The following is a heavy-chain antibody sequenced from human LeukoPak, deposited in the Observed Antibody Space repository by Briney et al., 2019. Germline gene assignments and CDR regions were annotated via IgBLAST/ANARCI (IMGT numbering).Heavy chain of an antibody. CDR1: GGSISSYY. CDR2: IYYSGST. Sequence: KPSETLSLTCNVSGGSISSYYWSWIRQPPGKELEWIGYIYYSGSTNYNPSLKSRVTISVDTSKNQFSLKLSSVTAADTAVYYCARAVEMATIIDYWGQGTLVTVSS. J-gene: IGHJ4*02. CDR3: ARAVEMATIIDY. D-gene: IGHD5-24*01. V-gene: IGHV4-59*01.